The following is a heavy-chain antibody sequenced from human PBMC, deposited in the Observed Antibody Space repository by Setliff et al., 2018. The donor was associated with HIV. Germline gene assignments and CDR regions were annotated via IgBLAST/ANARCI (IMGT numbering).Heavy chain of an antibody. CDR2: INPSGGST. J-gene: IGHJ2*01. D-gene: IGHD1-26*01. CDR3: AGDVGRRWDYYFDI. CDR1: GYTFTSYY. V-gene: IGHV1-46*01. Sequence: ASVKVSCKASGYTFTSYYLHWVRQAPGQGLEWMGLINPSGGSTTYAQRFQGRVTITADKSTSTVYMELTSLRSEDTAMYYCAGDVGRRWDYYFDIWGRGTLVTVSS.